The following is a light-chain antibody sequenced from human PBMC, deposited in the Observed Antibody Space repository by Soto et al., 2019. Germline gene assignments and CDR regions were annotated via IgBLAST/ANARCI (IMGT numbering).Light chain of an antibody. CDR2: DAS. J-gene: IGKJ2*02. CDR1: QRVTSY. CDR3: QLRSHWPPWCT. Sequence: EIVLTQSPATLSLSPGERATLSCRASQRVTSYLAWYQQIPGQAPRRLVYDASNRAPGIPARFSGSGSGTDFTRTISSLEPEDFAVYYCQLRSHWPPWCTFGQGTKLEI. V-gene: IGKV3-11*01.